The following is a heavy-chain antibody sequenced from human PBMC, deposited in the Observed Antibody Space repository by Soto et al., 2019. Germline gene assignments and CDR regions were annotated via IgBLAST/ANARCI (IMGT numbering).Heavy chain of an antibody. J-gene: IGHJ3*01. Sequence: QVQLVESGGGVVQPGRSLRLSCAASGFTFSSYGMHWVRQAPGKGLEWVAVISYDGSLKYYEDPVKGRFTISRDNSKSTLYMHMNSLRAEDTAVYYCATPNYYDSRGFLKDAFDVWGQGTLVTVSS. CDR1: GFTFSSYG. V-gene: IGHV3-30*03. D-gene: IGHD3-22*01. CDR3: ATPNYYDSRGFLKDAFDV. CDR2: ISYDGSLK.